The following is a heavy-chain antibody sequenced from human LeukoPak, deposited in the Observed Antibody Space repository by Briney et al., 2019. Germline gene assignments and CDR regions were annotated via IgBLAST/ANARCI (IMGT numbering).Heavy chain of an antibody. D-gene: IGHD3-9*01. Sequence: SETLSLTCTVSGGSISSYYWSWIRQPPGKGLEWIGYIYYSGSTNYNPSLKSRVTISVDTSKNQFSLKLSSVTAADTAVYYCARDLGSTIYYFDYWGQGTLVTVSS. CDR1: GGSISSYY. J-gene: IGHJ4*02. CDR2: IYYSGST. V-gene: IGHV4-59*12. CDR3: ARDLGSTIYYFDY.